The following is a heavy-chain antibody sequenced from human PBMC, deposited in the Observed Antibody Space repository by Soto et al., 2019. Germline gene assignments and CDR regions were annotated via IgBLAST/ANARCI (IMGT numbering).Heavy chain of an antibody. CDR2: INPSGGST. CDR1: GYTFTSYY. CDR3: ARDRFLEWSMGIVYYYYMDV. V-gene: IGHV1-46*03. Sequence: ASVKVSCKASGYTFTSYYMHWVRQAPGQGLEWMGIINPSGGSTSYAQKFQGRVTMTRETSTSTGYMELSSLRSEETAVYYCARDRFLEWSMGIVYYYYMDVWGKGTTVTVSS. J-gene: IGHJ6*03. D-gene: IGHD3-3*01.